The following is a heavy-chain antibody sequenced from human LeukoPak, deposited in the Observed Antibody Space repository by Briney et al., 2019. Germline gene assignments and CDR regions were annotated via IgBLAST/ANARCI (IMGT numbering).Heavy chain of an antibody. Sequence: GGSLRLSCVVSGFTFSSHWMSWVRQAPGKGLEWVANIKEDGSEKYYVDSVKGRFTISRDNAKKTLYLQMDSLRAEDTAVYYCATHGYSELRYFDWSTNEWGQGTLVTVSS. V-gene: IGHV3-7*01. CDR1: GFTFSSHW. CDR2: IKEDGSEK. D-gene: IGHD3-9*01. CDR3: ATHGYSELRYFDWSTNE. J-gene: IGHJ4*02.